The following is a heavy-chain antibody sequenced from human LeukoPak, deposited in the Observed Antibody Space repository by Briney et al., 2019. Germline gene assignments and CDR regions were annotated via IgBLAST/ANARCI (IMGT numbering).Heavy chain of an antibody. CDR3: ARHVGATPGYFGY. V-gene: IGHV4-34*12. D-gene: IGHD1-26*01. Sequence: PSETLSLTCVVYGESFSGYYWTWIRQPPGKGLEWIGEIIDTGSTKYNSSLKRRVTISVDTSKNQFSLKLSSVTAADTAGYYCARHVGATPGYFGYWGQGTLVTVSS. J-gene: IGHJ4*02. CDR1: GESFSGYY. CDR2: IIDTGST.